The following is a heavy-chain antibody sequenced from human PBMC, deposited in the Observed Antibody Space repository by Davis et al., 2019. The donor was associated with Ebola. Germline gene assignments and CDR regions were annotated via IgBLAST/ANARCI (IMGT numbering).Heavy chain of an antibody. CDR3: ARVRWGYSGYDYYYYGMDV. D-gene: IGHD5-12*01. J-gene: IGHJ6*02. V-gene: IGHV3-23*01. CDR1: GFTFSSYA. Sequence: GGSLRLSCAASGFTFSSYAMSWVRQAPGKGLEWVSAISGSGGSTYYADSVKGRFTISRDNSKNTLYLQMNSLRAEDTAVYYCARVRWGYSGYDYYYYGMDVWGQGTTVTVSS. CDR2: ISGSGGST.